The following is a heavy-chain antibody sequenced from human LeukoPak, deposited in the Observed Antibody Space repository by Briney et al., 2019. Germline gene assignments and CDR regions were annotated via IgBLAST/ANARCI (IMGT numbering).Heavy chain of an antibody. CDR2: ITSSSNYI. CDR1: GFTFSSFS. D-gene: IGHD5-18*01. CDR3: ARDLRGRYNYGLDY. J-gene: IGHJ4*02. V-gene: IGHV3-21*01. Sequence: GGSLRLSCAASGFTFSSFSMNWVRQAPGKGLEWVSSITSSSNYIYYASSVRGRLTISRDNAKNSLYLHMNSLRAEDTAVYYCARDLRGRYNYGLDYWGQGTLVTVSS.